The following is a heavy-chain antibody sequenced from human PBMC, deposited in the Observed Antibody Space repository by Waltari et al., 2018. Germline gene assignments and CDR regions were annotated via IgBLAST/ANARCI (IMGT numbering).Heavy chain of an antibody. D-gene: IGHD6-13*01. CDR2: IYYSGST. Sequence: QVQLQESGPGLVKPSETLSLTCTVSGGSISSYYWSWIRQPPGKGLEWIGYIYYSGSTTDNPSLKSRVTISVDTSKNQFSLKLSSVTAADTAVYYCARDSSDSSSGWFDPWGQGTLVTVSS. CDR1: GGSISSYY. V-gene: IGHV4-59*01. CDR3: ARDSSDSSSGWFDP. J-gene: IGHJ5*02.